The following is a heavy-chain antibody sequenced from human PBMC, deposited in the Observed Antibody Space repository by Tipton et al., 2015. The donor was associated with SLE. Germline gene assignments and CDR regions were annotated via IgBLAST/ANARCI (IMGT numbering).Heavy chain of an antibody. V-gene: IGHV4-31*03. D-gene: IGHD1-1*01. CDR2: IHDSGST. Sequence: TLSLTCTVSGDSITSSDYFWSWIRQHPGKGLEWIGYIHDSGSTNYNPSLKSRVTISVDTSKNQFALNLSSVTAADTAVYYCARVPGLERSYYYYYYMDVWGKGTTVTVSS. CDR1: GDSITSSDYF. J-gene: IGHJ6*03. CDR3: ARVPGLERSYYYYYYMDV.